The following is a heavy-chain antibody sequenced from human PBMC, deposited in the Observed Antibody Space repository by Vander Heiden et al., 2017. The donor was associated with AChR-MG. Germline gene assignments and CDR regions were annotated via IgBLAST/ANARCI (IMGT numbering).Heavy chain of an antibody. D-gene: IGHD2-2*01. CDR2: IYWDDDK. V-gene: IGHV2-5*02. CDR3: AHSRLRCSSTICPRGYYFEY. CDR1: GFSLSTTGVG. Sequence: QITLKESGPTLVKPTQTLTLTCTFSGFSLSTTGVGVGWIRQPPGKALEWLALIYWDDDKRYSPSLKSRLTITKDASKNQVVLTMTNMDPVDTATYYCAHSRLRCSSTICPRGYYFEYWGQGSLVTVSS. J-gene: IGHJ4*02.